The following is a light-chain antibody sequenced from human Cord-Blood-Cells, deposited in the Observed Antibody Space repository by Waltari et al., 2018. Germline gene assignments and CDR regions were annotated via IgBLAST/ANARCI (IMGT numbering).Light chain of an antibody. CDR3: SAWDSSLSAWV. CDR1: SNNGGNHR. CDR2: RNN. J-gene: IGLJ3*02. Sequence: QAGLPQPPSVSKGLSQTATLTCTGTSNNGGNHRAAWLQQHQGHPPKLLSYRNNNRPSGISERLSASRSGNTASLTITGLQPEDEADYYCSAWDSSLSAWVFGGGTKLTVL. V-gene: IGLV10-54*01.